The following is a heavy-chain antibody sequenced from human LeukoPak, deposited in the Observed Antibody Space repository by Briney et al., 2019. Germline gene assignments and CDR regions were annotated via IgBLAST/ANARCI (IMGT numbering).Heavy chain of an antibody. V-gene: IGHV5-51*01. D-gene: IGHD1-26*01. Sequence: GESLKISCKVSGYNFTDYWIGWVRQMPGKGLEWMGIFYPSDSSTRYSPSFQGQVTISADKSINTAYLQWRSLKASDTAMYYCARPRSGSYYGAFDIWGQGTMVTVSS. CDR3: ARPRSGSYYGAFDI. J-gene: IGHJ3*02. CDR1: GYNFTDYW. CDR2: FYPSDSST.